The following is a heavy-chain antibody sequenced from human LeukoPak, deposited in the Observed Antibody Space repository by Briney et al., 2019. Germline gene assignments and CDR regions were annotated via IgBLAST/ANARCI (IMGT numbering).Heavy chain of an antibody. D-gene: IGHD3-10*01. CDR3: AREGLGYYGSGTDY. CDR2: INPNSGGT. CDR1: GYTFTSYG. Sequence: ASVKVSCKASGYTFTSYGISWVRQAPGQGLEWMGWINPNSGGTNYAQKFQGRVTMTRDTSISTAYMELSRLRSDDTAVYYCAREGLGYYGSGTDYWGQGTLVTVSS. V-gene: IGHV1-2*02. J-gene: IGHJ4*02.